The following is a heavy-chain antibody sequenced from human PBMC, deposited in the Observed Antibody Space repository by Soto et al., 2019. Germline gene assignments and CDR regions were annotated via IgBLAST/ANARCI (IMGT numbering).Heavy chain of an antibody. CDR1: GGSISSSSYY. V-gene: IGHV4-61*05. Sequence: PSETLSLTCTVSGGSISSSSYYWGWIRQPPGKGLEWIGYIHSSGSTNYNPSLKSRVTISVDTSKSQISLKLSSVTAADTAVYYCARALAVPGYYFDYWGQGTLVTVSS. D-gene: IGHD6-19*01. CDR2: IHSSGST. J-gene: IGHJ4*02. CDR3: ARALAVPGYYFDY.